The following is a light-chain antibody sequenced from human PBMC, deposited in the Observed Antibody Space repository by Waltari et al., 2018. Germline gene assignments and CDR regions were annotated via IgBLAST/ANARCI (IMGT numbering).Light chain of an antibody. CDR2: QDT. Sequence: SYDLTQTPSVSVSPGQTARITCSGDALSKKYAYWFQQKSGQAPILVIYQDTKRPSGIPESFSGSSSGTMATLTISGARVEDEADYYCYSTEDAGHHRVFGGGTKVTVL. CDR1: ALSKKY. CDR3: YSTEDAGHHRV. V-gene: IGLV3-10*01. J-gene: IGLJ2*01.